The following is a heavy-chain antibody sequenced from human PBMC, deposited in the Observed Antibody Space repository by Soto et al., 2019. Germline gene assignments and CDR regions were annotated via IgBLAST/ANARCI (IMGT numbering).Heavy chain of an antibody. CDR3: ARWNGFGDS. CDR1: GFSLGPYG. CDR2: FSGGSGAI. J-gene: IGHJ4*02. D-gene: IGHD1-1*01. Sequence: QLLQSGGGLVQPGGSLRLSCAVSGFSLGPYGVTWVRQTPEKGLEWVTGFSGGSGAIFYADSVRGRFTISRDSSTAYLHMNNLRPEDTAVYFCARWNGFGDSWGQGSLVTVSS. V-gene: IGHV3-23*01.